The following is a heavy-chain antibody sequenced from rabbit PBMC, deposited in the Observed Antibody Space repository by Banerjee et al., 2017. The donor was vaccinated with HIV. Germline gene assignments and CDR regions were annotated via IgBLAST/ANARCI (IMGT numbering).Heavy chain of an antibody. D-gene: IGHD4-1*01. J-gene: IGHJ4*01. Sequence: QEQLEESGGDLVKPEGSLTLTCKASGFSFSNSYWISWVRQAPGKGLEWIACIAAGSSGSTYYASWAKGRFTISKTSSTTVTLQMTSLTAADTATYFCARSNDWGLEYFHLWGPGTLVTV. CDR3: ARSNDWGLEYFHL. V-gene: IGHV1S45*01. CDR1: GFSFSNSYW. CDR2: IAAGSSGST.